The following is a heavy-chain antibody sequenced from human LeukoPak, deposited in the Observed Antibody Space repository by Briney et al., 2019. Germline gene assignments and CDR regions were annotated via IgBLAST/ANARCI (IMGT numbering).Heavy chain of an antibody. D-gene: IGHD1-26*01. V-gene: IGHV3-23*01. Sequence: PGGSLRLSCAASGFTFSDYYMSWVRQAPGKGLEWVSAISSLGGNTHYADSVKGRFTISRDNSKNTLYLQMNSLRAEDTAVYYCAKASSGSFYVYWGQGTLVTVSS. CDR1: GFTFSDYY. CDR2: ISSLGGNT. CDR3: AKASSGSFYVY. J-gene: IGHJ4*02.